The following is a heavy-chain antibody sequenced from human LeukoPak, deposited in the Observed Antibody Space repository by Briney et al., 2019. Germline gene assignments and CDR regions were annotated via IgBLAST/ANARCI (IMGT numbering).Heavy chain of an antibody. CDR1: GFTFSSYN. D-gene: IGHD6-13*01. CDR2: ISSSSTYI. CDR3: ARGGSTWLGSG. Sequence: GGSLRLSCAASGFTFSSYNMNWVRQAPGKGLEWVSSISSSSTYIYYADSVKGRFTISRDNAKNTLYLQMNSLRAEDTAVYYCARGGSTWLGSGWGQGTLVTVSS. V-gene: IGHV3-21*01. J-gene: IGHJ4*02.